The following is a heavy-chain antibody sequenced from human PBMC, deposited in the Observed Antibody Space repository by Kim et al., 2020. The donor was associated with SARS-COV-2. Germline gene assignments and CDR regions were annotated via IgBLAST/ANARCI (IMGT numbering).Heavy chain of an antibody. CDR1: GFTFDDYA. CDR3: AQGIFGVVSHVPDY. D-gene: IGHD3-3*01. CDR2: ISWNSGSI. Sequence: GGSLRLSCAASGFTFDDYAMHWVRQAPGKGLEWVSGISWNSGSIGYADSVKGRFTISRDNAKNSLYLQMNSLRAEDTALYYCAQGIFGVVSHVPDYWSQG. V-gene: IGHV3-9*01. J-gene: IGHJ4*02.